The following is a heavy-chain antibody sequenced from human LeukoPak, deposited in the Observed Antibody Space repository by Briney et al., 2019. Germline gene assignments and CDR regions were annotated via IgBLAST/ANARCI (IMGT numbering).Heavy chain of an antibody. CDR1: GGSISSSSYY. J-gene: IGHJ4*02. Sequence: SETLSLTCTVSGGSISSSSYYWGWIRQPPGKGLEWIGSIYYSGSTYYNPSLKSRVTISVDTSKNQFSLKLSSVTAADTAVYYCASQNTRAFDYWGQGTLVTVSS. CDR3: ASQNTRAFDY. D-gene: IGHD2-2*02. V-gene: IGHV4-39*01. CDR2: IYYSGST.